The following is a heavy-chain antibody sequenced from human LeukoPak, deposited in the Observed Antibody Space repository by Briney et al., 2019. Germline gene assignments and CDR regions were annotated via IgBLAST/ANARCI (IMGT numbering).Heavy chain of an antibody. Sequence: SETLSLTCTVSGGSISSYYWSWIRQPPGKGLEWIGYIYYSGSTNYNPSLKSRVTISVDTSKNQFSLKLSSVTAADPAVYYCARVSGYCSGGSCSDPNFDYWGQGTLVTVSS. V-gene: IGHV4-59*01. CDR1: GGSISSYY. CDR3: ARVSGYCSGGSCSDPNFDY. D-gene: IGHD2-15*01. J-gene: IGHJ4*02. CDR2: IYYSGST.